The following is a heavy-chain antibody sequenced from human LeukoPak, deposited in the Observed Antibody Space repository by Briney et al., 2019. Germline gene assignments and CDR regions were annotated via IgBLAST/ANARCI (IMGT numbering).Heavy chain of an antibody. CDR3: ARRFTWGAFDI. D-gene: IGHD7-27*01. CDR1: GFTVSSNY. V-gene: IGHV3-66*01. Sequence: PGGSLRLSCAASGFTVSSNYMSWVRQAPGKGLEWVSVIYGGGSTYYADSVKGRFTISRDNSKNTLYLQMNSLRAEDTAVYYCARRFTWGAFDIWGQGTMVTVSS. J-gene: IGHJ3*02. CDR2: IYGGGST.